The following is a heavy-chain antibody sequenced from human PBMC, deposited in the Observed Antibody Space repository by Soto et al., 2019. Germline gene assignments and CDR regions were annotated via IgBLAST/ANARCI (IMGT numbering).Heavy chain of an antibody. J-gene: IGHJ4*02. CDR1: GFTFSIYS. CDR3: AKDQGSSWYEIDY. CDR2: IRGGGSNT. D-gene: IGHD6-13*01. V-gene: IGHV3-23*01. Sequence: GGSLRLSCAASGFTFSIYSMTRVRQAPGKGMEWVSTIRGGGSNTYYADSVKGRFTISRDNSKNTLYLQMNSLRAEDTAVYYCAKDQGSSWYEIDYWVQGTLVTVSS.